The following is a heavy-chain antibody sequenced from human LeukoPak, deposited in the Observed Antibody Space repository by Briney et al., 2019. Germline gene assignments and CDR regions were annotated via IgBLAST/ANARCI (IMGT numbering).Heavy chain of an antibody. CDR2: IYHSGNT. V-gene: IGHV4-39*07. Sequence: SETLSLTCTVSGGSISGSPYYWGWIRQPPGKGLEWIGSIYHSGNTYYNPSLKSRVTISVDTSKNQFSLKLSSVTAADTAVYYCARDCSSTSCTVYYFDYWGQGTLVTVSS. CDR3: ARDCSSTSCTVYYFDY. D-gene: IGHD2-2*01. CDR1: GGSISGSPYY. J-gene: IGHJ4*02.